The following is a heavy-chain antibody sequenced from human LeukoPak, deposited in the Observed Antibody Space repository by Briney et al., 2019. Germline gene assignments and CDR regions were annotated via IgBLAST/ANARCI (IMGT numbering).Heavy chain of an antibody. V-gene: IGHV3-23*01. CDR2: ISARGGGT. D-gene: IGHD3-22*01. J-gene: IGHJ4*02. CDR1: GITLSNYG. Sequence: GGSLRLSCAVSGITLSNYGMRWVRQAPGKGLEWVAGISARGGGTNQAHSVTRRCSISRDNPQNTLYLQMSSLRAEDPAVYFCARRGVVIRVILVGFHKEAYHFDSWGQGALVTVSS. CDR3: ARRGVVIRVILVGFHKEAYHFDS.